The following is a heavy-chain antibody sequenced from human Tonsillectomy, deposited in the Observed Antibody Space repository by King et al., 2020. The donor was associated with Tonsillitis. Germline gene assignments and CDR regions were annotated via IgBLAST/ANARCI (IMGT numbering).Heavy chain of an antibody. D-gene: IGHD5-12*01. CDR3: ARDRLLGYSGYDSFDC. Sequence: QLVQSGGGLVKPGGSLRLSCAASGFTFSTYSMNWVRQAPGKGLEWVSSISSSCDYIYYADSVKGRFTISRDNPKNSLYLQMNSLRAEDTAVYYCARDRLLGYSGYDSFDCWGQGTLVTVSS. J-gene: IGHJ4*02. V-gene: IGHV3-21*01. CDR2: ISSSCDYI. CDR1: GFTFSTYS.